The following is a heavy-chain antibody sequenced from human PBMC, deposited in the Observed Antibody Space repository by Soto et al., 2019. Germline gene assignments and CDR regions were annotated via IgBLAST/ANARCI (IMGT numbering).Heavy chain of an antibody. Sequence: PGGSLRLSCGASGFTFSDNAMTWVRQSPGKGLEWVSSISDDGDSTYYADSVKGRFAVSRANSKYTLFLHMNSLGAEDTAVYYCAKSLSKAVNCALDLLGQGTAVAVSS. V-gene: IGHV3-23*01. J-gene: IGHJ6*02. D-gene: IGHD1-20*01. CDR3: AKSLSKAVNCALDL. CDR2: ISDDGDST. CDR1: GFTFSDNA.